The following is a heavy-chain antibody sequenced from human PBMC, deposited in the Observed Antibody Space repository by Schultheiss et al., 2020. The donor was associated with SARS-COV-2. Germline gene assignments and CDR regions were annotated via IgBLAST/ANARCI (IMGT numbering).Heavy chain of an antibody. Sequence: GGSLRLSCAASGFTFSSYEMNWVRQAPGKGLEWVSYISSSGSTIYYADSVKGRFTISRDNSKNTLYLQMNSLRAEDTAVYYCAKEGGLGYCSSTSCPATGKNYGMDVWGQGTTVTVAS. V-gene: IGHV3-48*03. CDR2: ISSSGSTI. J-gene: IGHJ6*02. CDR1: GFTFSSYE. D-gene: IGHD2-2*01. CDR3: AKEGGLGYCSSTSCPATGKNYGMDV.